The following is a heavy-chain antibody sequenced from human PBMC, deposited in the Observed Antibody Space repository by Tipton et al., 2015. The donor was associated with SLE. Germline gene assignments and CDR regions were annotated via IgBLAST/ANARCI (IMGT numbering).Heavy chain of an antibody. J-gene: IGHJ4*01. V-gene: IGHV4-59*01. CDR1: GGSITSSY. Sequence: TLSLTCSVSGGSITSSYWSWIRQPPGKGLEWIGYISYTGDRYYNPSLQSRLTISLDTSKNQSSLKLASVTAADTAVYFCVRTARLFDYWGQGTLVTVSS. CDR2: ISYTGDR. CDR3: VRTARLFDY. D-gene: IGHD6-6*01.